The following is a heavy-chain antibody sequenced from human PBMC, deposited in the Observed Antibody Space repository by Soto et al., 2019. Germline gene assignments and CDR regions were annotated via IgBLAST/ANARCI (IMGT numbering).Heavy chain of an antibody. J-gene: IGHJ4*02. D-gene: IGHD3-10*01. Sequence: GASVKVSCKASGGTFSSYAISWVRQAPGQGLEWMGGIIPIFGTANYAQKFQGRVTITADESTSTAYMELSSLRSEDTAVYYCAISFSGKKSDYWGQGTLVTVSS. CDR1: GGTFSSYA. CDR2: IIPIFGTA. CDR3: AISFSGKKSDY. V-gene: IGHV1-69*13.